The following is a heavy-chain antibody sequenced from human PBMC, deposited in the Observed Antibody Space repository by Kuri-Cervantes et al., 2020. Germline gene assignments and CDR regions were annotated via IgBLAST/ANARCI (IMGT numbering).Heavy chain of an antibody. V-gene: IGHV1-8*01. CDR3: ARIAAAGYDY. CDR1: GYTFTSYD. Sequence: ASVKVSCKASGYTFTSYDINWVRQATGQGLEWMGWMNPNSGNTGYAQKFQGWVTMTRDTSISTAYMELSRLRSDDTAVYYCARIAAAGYDYWGQGTLVTVSS. J-gene: IGHJ4*02. D-gene: IGHD6-13*01. CDR2: MNPNSGNT.